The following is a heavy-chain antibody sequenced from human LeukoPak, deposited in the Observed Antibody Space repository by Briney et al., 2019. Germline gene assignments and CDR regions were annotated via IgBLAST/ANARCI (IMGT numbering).Heavy chain of an antibody. CDR2: ISYDGSNK. CDR1: GVTFSTYG. CDR3: AKDYSSSSDYFDF. J-gene: IGHJ4*02. D-gene: IGHD6-13*01. Sequence: SLRLSCAVSGVTFSTYGMHWVRQAPGKGLEWVAFISYDGSNKYYADSVKGRFTISRDNSKNTLYLEMNSLRPEDTALYCCAKDYSSSSDYFDFWGQGTLVTVSS. V-gene: IGHV3-30*18.